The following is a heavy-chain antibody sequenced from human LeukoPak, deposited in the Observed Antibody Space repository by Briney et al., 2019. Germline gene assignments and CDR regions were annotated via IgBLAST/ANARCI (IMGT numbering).Heavy chain of an antibody. D-gene: IGHD4-11*01. Sequence: PGGSLRLPCAASGFTFSSYGMHWVRQAPGKGLEWVAVISYDGSNKYYADSVKGRFTIPRDNSKNTLYLQMNSLRAEDTAVYYCAKSPTTVTTHFDYWGQGTLVTVSS. CDR3: AKSPTTVTTHFDY. V-gene: IGHV3-30*18. J-gene: IGHJ4*02. CDR2: ISYDGSNK. CDR1: GFTFSSYG.